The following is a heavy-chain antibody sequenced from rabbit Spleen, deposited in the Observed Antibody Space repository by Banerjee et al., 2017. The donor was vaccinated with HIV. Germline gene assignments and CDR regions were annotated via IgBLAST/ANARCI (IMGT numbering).Heavy chain of an antibody. Sequence: QSLEESGGDLVKPGASLTLTCTASGFSLTSSDYMCWVRQAPGKGLEWIACIYAGSSGFTYHASWAKGRFTISKTSSTTVTLQATSLTAADTATYFCARDSSSSFSSYGMDLWGPGTLVTVS. J-gene: IGHJ6*01. CDR1: GFSLTSSDY. V-gene: IGHV1S40*01. CDR3: ARDSSSSFSSYGMDL. CDR2: IYAGSSGFT. D-gene: IGHD1-1*01.